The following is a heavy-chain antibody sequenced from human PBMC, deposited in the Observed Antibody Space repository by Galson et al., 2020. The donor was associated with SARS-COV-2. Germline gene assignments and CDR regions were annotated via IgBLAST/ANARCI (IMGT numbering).Heavy chain of an antibody. CDR2: IKSKAAGGTT. V-gene: IGHV3-15*07. CDR1: GFSVTDAW. J-gene: IGHJ4*02. CDR3: TTDQGASGSSLDY. Sequence: GESLKISCAASGFSVTDAWMNWVRQAPGKGLEWVGRIKSKAAGGTTDYAAPVKGRFTFSRDDSKNTLYLQMSSLKTEDTAVYYCTTDQGASGSSLDYWGQGTLVTVSS. D-gene: IGHD1-26*01.